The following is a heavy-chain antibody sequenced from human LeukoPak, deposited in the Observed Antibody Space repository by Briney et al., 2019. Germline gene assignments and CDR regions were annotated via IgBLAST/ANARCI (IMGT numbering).Heavy chain of an antibody. D-gene: IGHD3-10*01. CDR1: GYTFTSYD. CDR3: ARWGSGSYIYYYYYYMDV. V-gene: IGHV1-8*03. J-gene: IGHJ6*03. Sequence: ASVKVSCKASGYTFTSYDINWVRQATGQGREWMGWMNPNSGNTGYAQKFQGRVTITRNTSISTAYMELSSLRSEDTAVYCCARWGSGSYIYYYYYYMDVWGKGTTVTVSS. CDR2: MNPNSGNT.